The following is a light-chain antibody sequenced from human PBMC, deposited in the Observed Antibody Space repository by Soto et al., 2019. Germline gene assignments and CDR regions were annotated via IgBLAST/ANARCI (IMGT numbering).Light chain of an antibody. Sequence: ERVMTQSPATLSVSPGERATLSCRASQSVYSNLAWYQQQPGQAPRLLIYVASTRATGIPARFSGIGSGTDFTLTITSLQSYDVAVYYCQQYNKWPLTFGGGTKVEIK. CDR2: VAS. V-gene: IGKV3-15*01. CDR1: QSVYSN. J-gene: IGKJ4*01. CDR3: QQYNKWPLT.